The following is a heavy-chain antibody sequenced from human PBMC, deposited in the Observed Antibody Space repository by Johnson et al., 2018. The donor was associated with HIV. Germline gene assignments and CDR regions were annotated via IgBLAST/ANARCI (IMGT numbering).Heavy chain of an antibody. CDR2: ISYDGSNK. CDR1: GFTFSSYA. J-gene: IGHJ3*02. Sequence: QVQLVESGGGVFQPGRSLRLSCAASGFTFSSYAMHWVRQAPGKGLEWVAVISYDGSNKYFADSVKGRFTISRDNSKNTLYLQMKSLRGEDTAVYSCARGRSSSSTAAFDIWGQGTMVTVSS. D-gene: IGHD6-6*01. CDR3: ARGRSSSSTAAFDI. V-gene: IGHV3-30*04.